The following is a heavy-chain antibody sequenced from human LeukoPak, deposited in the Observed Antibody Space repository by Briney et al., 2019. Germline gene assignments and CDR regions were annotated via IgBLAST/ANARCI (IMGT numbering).Heavy chain of an antibody. Sequence: ASVKVSCKVSGYTLTELSMHWVRQAPGKGLEWMGGFDPEDGETIYAQKFQGRVTMTEDTSTDIAYMELSSLRSEDTAVYYCATGERLKASLGYFDYWGQGTLVTVSS. V-gene: IGHV1-24*01. CDR3: ATGERLKASLGYFDY. D-gene: IGHD5-24*01. CDR1: GYTLTELS. J-gene: IGHJ4*02. CDR2: FDPEDGET.